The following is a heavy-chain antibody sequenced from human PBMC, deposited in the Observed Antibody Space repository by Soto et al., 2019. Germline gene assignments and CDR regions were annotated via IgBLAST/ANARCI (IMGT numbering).Heavy chain of an antibody. Sequence: GGPLRLSCEISGFNFTTYWMHWVRQAPGKGVVWVSRINSDGTITDYADSVKGRFIISRDNAKKTLYLEMKSLRADDTAVYYCTRDGGGRYYGGFDNWGQG. CDR1: GFNFTTYW. CDR2: INSDGTIT. J-gene: IGHJ4*02. CDR3: TRDGGGRYYGGFDN. D-gene: IGHD1-26*01. V-gene: IGHV3-74*01.